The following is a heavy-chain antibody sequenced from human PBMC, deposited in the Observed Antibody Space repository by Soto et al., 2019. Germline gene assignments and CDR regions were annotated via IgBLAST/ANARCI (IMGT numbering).Heavy chain of an antibody. CDR2: IYYSGST. CDR3: ARDSGYDGWFDP. Sequence: PSETLSLTCSVSGDTIRSDYWNWIRQPPGKRLEWIGYIYYSGSTNYSPSLKSRVTISVDTSKNQCSLKMSSVTAADTAVYYCARDSGYDGWFDPWGQGTLVTVSS. CDR1: GDTIRSDY. J-gene: IGHJ5*02. V-gene: IGHV4-59*01. D-gene: IGHD5-12*01.